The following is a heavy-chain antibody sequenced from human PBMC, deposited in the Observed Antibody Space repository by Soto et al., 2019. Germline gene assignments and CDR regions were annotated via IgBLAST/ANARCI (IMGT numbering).Heavy chain of an antibody. CDR1: GYTFTGYY. CDR3: AREWDKATVLRADY. D-gene: IGHD5-18*01. J-gene: IGHJ4*01. V-gene: IGHV1-2*02. CDR2: INPKSGDT. Sequence: ASVKVSCKASGYTFTGYYIHWVRQAPGQGLEWMGCINPKSGDTDYSQKFQGRVTLTRDTSISTVYMEVSSLTSDDTAVYSCAREWDKATVLRADYWGQGTLVTVSS.